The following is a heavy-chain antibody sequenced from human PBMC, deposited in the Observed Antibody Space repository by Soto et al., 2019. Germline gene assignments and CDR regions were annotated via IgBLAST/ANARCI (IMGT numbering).Heavy chain of an antibody. CDR3: ARGASSVTTFYFDL. CDR2: INPGNGNT. Sequence: QVQVVQSGAEVKKPGASVKVSCKASGYTFTSYAMHWVRQAPGQRLEWMGWINPGNGNTKNSQKFQGRVTITRDTFASTASMELSSLRSEDTAVYYCARGASSVTTFYFDLWGRGTLVTVSS. J-gene: IGHJ2*01. CDR1: GYTFTSYA. V-gene: IGHV1-3*01. D-gene: IGHD4-17*01.